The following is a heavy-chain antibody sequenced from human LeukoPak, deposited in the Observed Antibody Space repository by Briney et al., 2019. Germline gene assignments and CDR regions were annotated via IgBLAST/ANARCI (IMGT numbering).Heavy chain of an antibody. CDR1: GYTFTSYD. D-gene: IGHD3-3*01. J-gene: IGHJ6*03. V-gene: IGHV1-8*03. CDR3: ARADTEYDFWSGLNYYYYYMDV. CDR2: RNPNSGNT. Sequence: ASVKVSCKASGYTFTSYDINWVRQATGQGLEWMGWRNPNSGNTGYAQKFQVRVTITRNTSISTPYMELSSLRSEDTAVYYCARADTEYDFWSGLNYYYYYMDVWGKGTTVTVSS.